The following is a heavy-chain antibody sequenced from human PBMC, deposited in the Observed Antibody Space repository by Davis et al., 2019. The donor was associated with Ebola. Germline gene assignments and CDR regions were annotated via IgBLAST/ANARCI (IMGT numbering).Heavy chain of an antibody. CDR2: IKQDGSAK. CDR3: ARFYSGNYFDY. V-gene: IGHV3-7*01. J-gene: IGHJ4*02. D-gene: IGHD1-26*01. Sequence: GGSLRPSCAASGFTFSNYWTSWVRQAPGKGLEWVANIKQDGSAKFHVDSVKGRLTISRDNAKNSLYLQMNSLRVEDTAVYYCARFYSGNYFDYWGQGTLVTVSS. CDR1: GFTFSNYW.